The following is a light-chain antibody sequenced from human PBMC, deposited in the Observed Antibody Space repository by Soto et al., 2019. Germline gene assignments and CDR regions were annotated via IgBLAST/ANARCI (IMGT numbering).Light chain of an antibody. J-gene: IGKJ4*01. CDR1: QSVSSY. CDR2: DAS. CDR3: QQRSKSLT. Sequence: EIVLTQSPATLSLSPGARATLSCRASQSVSSYLAWYQQKPGQAPRLLIYDASNRATGIPARFSGSGSGTDFTLTISSLEPEDFAVYYCQQRSKSLTFGGGTKVEIK. V-gene: IGKV3-11*01.